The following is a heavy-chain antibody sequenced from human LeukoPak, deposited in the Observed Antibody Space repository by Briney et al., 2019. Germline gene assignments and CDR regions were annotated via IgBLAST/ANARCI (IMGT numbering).Heavy chain of an antibody. CDR1: GYTFTGYY. CDR2: INPNSGGT. CDR3: ARARGYSYGSSYWYYYMDV. V-gene: IGHV1-2*02. J-gene: IGHJ6*03. D-gene: IGHD5-18*01. Sequence: ASVKVSCKASGYTFTGYYMHWVRQAPGQGLEWMGWINPNSGGTNYAQKFQGRVTMTRDTSISTAYVELSRLRSDDTAVYYCARARGYSYGSSYWYYYMDVWGKGTTVTVSS.